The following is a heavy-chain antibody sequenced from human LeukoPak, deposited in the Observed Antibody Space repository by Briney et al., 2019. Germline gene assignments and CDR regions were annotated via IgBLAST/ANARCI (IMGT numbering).Heavy chain of an antibody. CDR3: ARMYYDFWSGYYDY. V-gene: IGHV3-64*01. Sequence: GGSLRLSCAASGFTFSSYAMHWVRQAPGKGLEYASAISSNGGSTYYANSVKGRFTISRDNSKNTLYLQMGSLRAEDMAVYYCARMYYDFWSGYYDYWGQGTLVTVSS. CDR2: ISSNGGST. D-gene: IGHD3-3*01. J-gene: IGHJ4*02. CDR1: GFTFSSYA.